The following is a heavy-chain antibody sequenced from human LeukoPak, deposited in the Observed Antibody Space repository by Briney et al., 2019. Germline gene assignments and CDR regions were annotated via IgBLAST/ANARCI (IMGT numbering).Heavy chain of an antibody. CDR1: GYTLTELS. D-gene: IGHD3-22*01. CDR3: ATDGFSSGYSGVWYFDL. J-gene: IGHJ2*01. CDR2: FDPEDGET. Sequence: GASVKVSCKVSGYTLTELSMHSVRQAPGKGLEWMGGFDPEDGETIYAQKFQGRVTMTEDTSTDTAYMELSSLRSEDTAVYYCATDGFSSGYSGVWYFDLWGRGTLVTVSS. V-gene: IGHV1-24*01.